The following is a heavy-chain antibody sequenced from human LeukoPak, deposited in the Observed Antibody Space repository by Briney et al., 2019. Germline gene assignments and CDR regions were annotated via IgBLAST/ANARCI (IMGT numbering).Heavy chain of an antibody. J-gene: IGHJ3*02. CDR1: GGSISSSSSY. CDR2: MYYSGST. CDR3: ARLRSDAFDI. V-gene: IGHV4-39*01. Sequence: SETLSLTCTVSGGSISSSSSYWGWIRQPPGKGLEWIGNMYYSGSTYYNPSLKSRVTMSVDTSKNQFSLKLSSVTAADTAVYYCARLRSDAFDIWGQGTMVSVSS.